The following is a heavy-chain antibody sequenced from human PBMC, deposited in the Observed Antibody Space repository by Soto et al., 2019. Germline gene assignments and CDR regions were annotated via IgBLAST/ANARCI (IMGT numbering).Heavy chain of an antibody. J-gene: IGHJ4*02. CDR3: ARSRNGAVPDSINF. CDR1: GFTFSRYA. CDR2: ISRDGSSK. V-gene: IGHV3-30-3*01. Sequence: QVHLVESGGGVVQPGGSLRLSCAASGFTFSRYAMHWVRQAPGEGLEWVAVISRDGSSKYYGDSVKGRFTVSRDNSNNTLYLSMTSLRPDDTAVFYGARSRNGAVPDSINFWGQGTLVTVSS. D-gene: IGHD2-8*01.